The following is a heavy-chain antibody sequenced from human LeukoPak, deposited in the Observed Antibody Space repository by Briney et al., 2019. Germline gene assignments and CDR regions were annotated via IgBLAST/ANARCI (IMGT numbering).Heavy chain of an antibody. D-gene: IGHD2-2*01. CDR2: IYPGNSDI. Sequence: KAGESLKISCKGSGYTFATYWIAWVRQMPGKGLEWMGVIYPGNSDITYSPSFQGQVTTSADKSVSTAYLHWNNLKASDTAIYYCARHLSSITSCPNYWGQGTLVTISS. CDR1: GYTFATYW. J-gene: IGHJ4*02. V-gene: IGHV5-51*01. CDR3: ARHLSSITSCPNY.